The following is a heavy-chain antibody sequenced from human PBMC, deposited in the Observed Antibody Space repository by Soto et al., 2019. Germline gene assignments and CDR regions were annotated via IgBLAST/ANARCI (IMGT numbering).Heavy chain of an antibody. CDR2: IYYSGNT. Sequence: KASETLSLTCTVSCGSISSSNYYWGWIRQSPGKGLEWIGTIYYSGNTYYNPSLKSRVTISVDTSKKQFSLKLSSVTAADTAVYYCAAVYCGGNCYAGYFDCWGQGTLVTVSS. J-gene: IGHJ4*02. CDR1: CGSISSSNYY. V-gene: IGHV4-39*01. D-gene: IGHD2-21*02. CDR3: AAVYCGGNCYAGYFDC.